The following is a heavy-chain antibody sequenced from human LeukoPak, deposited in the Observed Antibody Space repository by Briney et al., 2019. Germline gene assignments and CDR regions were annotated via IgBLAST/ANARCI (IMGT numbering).Heavy chain of an antibody. V-gene: IGHV1-18*04. CDR3: ARDVDIVVVPAAMEDDAFDI. Sequence: ASVKVSCKASGYTFTSYGISWVRQAPGQGLEWMGCISAYKGNTNYAQKLQGRVTMTTDTSTSTAYMELRSLRSDDTAVYYCARDVDIVVVPAAMEDDAFDIWGQGTMVTVSS. CDR1: GYTFTSYG. D-gene: IGHD2-2*01. CDR2: ISAYKGNT. J-gene: IGHJ3*02.